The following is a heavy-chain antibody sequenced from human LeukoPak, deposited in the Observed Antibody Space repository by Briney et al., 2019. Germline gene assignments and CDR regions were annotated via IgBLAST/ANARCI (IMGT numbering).Heavy chain of an antibody. Sequence: GASVKVSCKASGYAFTTYGLTWVRQAPGQGLEWMGWINVYNDNTNYVEKFQGRVRMTTDRSTSTAYMELRSLTSDDTAMYYCARVTWSRSPQAGGWFDPWGQGTLVSVSS. D-gene: IGHD6-6*01. J-gene: IGHJ5*02. CDR2: INVYNDNT. V-gene: IGHV1-18*01. CDR3: ARVTWSRSPQAGGWFDP. CDR1: GYAFTTYG.